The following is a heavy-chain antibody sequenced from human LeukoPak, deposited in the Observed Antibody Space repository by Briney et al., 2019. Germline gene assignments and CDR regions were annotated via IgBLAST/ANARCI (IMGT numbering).Heavy chain of an antibody. CDR1: GYTFTNYA. J-gene: IGHJ4*02. D-gene: IGHD6-19*01. CDR3: ARELLGSGWYDY. Sequence: ASVKISCKASGYTFTNYAMNWVRQAPGQGLEWMGWISTNTGNPTYAQGFTGRFVFSLGTSVSTAYLQISGLKAEDTALYYCARELLGSGWYDYWGQGTLVTVSS. V-gene: IGHV7-4-1*02. CDR2: ISTNTGNP.